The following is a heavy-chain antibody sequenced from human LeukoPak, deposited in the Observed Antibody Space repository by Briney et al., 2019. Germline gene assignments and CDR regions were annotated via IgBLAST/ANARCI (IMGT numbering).Heavy chain of an antibody. D-gene: IGHD4/OR15-4a*01. Sequence: SETLSLTCTVSGDSISSYFWSWIRQPAGKGLEWIGRIYSSGTAYYNPSLTSRVTTSLDTSKNQFSLKLSSITAADTAVYYCAREPGANGFDAWGQGTLVTVSA. V-gene: IGHV4-4*07. CDR2: IYSSGTA. CDR3: AREPGANGFDA. J-gene: IGHJ5*02. CDR1: GDSISSYF.